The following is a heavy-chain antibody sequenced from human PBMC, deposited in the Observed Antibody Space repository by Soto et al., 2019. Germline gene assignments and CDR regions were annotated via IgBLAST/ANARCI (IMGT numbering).Heavy chain of an antibody. CDR3: ARGSDRDKDY. CDR2: IWYDGSNK. D-gene: IGHD3-22*01. Sequence: GGSLRLSCAASGFTFSSYGMHWVRQAPGKGLVWVAVIWYDGSNKYYADSVKGRFTISRDNSKNTLYLQMNSLRAEDTAVYYCARGSDRDKDYWGQGALVTVSS. V-gene: IGHV3-33*01. CDR1: GFTFSSYG. J-gene: IGHJ4*02.